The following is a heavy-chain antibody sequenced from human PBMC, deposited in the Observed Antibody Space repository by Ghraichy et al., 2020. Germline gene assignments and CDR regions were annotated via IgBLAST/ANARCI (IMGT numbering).Heavy chain of an antibody. V-gene: IGHV4-39*01. CDR3: ARHNIETVVADNDAFDI. CDR1: GGSISSSSYY. Sequence: SETLSLTCTVSGGSISSSSYYWGWIRQPPGKGLEWIGSIYYSGSTYYNPSLKSRVTISVDTSKNQFSLKLSSVTAADTAVYYCARHNIETVVADNDAFDIWGQGTMVTVSS. J-gene: IGHJ3*02. CDR2: IYYSGST. D-gene: IGHD2-15*01.